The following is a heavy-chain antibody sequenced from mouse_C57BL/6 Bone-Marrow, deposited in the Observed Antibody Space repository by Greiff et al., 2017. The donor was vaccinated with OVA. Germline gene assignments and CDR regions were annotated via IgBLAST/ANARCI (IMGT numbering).Heavy chain of an antibody. J-gene: IGHJ1*03. CDR3: ARSKWDWYFDV. CDR1: GYTFTDYY. Sequence: VQLKQSGPVLVKPGASVKMSCKASGYTFTDYYMNWVKQSHGKSLEWIGVINPYNGGTSYNQKFKGKATLTVDKSSSTAYMELNSLTSEDSAVYYCARSKWDWYFDVWGTGTTVTVSS. CDR2: INPYNGGT. D-gene: IGHD1-3*01. V-gene: IGHV1-19*01.